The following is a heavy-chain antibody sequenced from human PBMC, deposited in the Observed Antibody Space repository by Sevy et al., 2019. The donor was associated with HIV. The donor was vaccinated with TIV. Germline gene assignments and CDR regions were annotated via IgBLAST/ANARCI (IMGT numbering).Heavy chain of an antibody. CDR2: ISPYNGNT. V-gene: IGHV1-18*01. D-gene: IGHD3-22*01. J-gene: IGHJ4*02. CDR1: GYTFTTYG. Sequence: ASVKVSCKASGYTFTTYGISWVRQAPGQGLEWMAWISPYNGNTNYIQKFQGRVAVTTDTSTSTAYMELRSLRSDDTAVYYCATTKDYYETSGYPVDYWGQGTLVTVSS. CDR3: ATTKDYYETSGYPVDY.